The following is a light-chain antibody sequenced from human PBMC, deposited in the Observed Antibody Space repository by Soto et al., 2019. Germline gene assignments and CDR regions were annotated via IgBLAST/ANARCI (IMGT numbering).Light chain of an antibody. Sequence: QSALTQPASVTGSPGQSSTISCTGTSSDVGSYNLVSWYQQHPGKDPKLMIYEGSTRPSGVSNRFSCSNSGNTAFLTISVLQSEYVADYYCCSYAGSSTFVFGGWTKLTV. CDR1: SSDVGSYNL. CDR2: EGS. J-gene: IGLJ2*01. CDR3: CSYAGSSTFV. V-gene: IGLV2-23*03.